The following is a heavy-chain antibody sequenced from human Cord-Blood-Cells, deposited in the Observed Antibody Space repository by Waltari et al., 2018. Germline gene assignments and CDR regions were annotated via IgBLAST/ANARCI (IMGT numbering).Heavy chain of an antibody. V-gene: IGHV4-30-2*01. J-gene: IGHJ3*02. Sequence: QLQLQESGSGLVKPSQTLSLTCAVSGGSISSGGYSWSWIRQPPGKGLEWIGYIYHSGSTYYNPALKSRVTISVDRSKNQFSLKLSSVTAADTAVYYCARAYDILTGYNDAFDIWGQGTMVTVSS. CDR1: GGSISSGGYS. CDR3: ARAYDILTGYNDAFDI. D-gene: IGHD3-9*01. CDR2: IYHSGST.